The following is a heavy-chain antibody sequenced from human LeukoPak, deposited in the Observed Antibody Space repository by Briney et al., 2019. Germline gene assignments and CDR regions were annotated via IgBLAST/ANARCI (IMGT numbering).Heavy chain of an antibody. V-gene: IGHV4-34*01. CDR1: GGSFSDYY. CDR2: INHSGSI. CDR3: ATGRVVGDYVIDS. D-gene: IGHD3-16*01. Sequence: PSETLSLTCAVYGGSFSDYYWSWIRQPPGKRLEWIGEINHSGSINYNPSLKSRVTLSVDTSKNQFSLKVTSTTAADTALYYCATGRVVGDYVIDSWGQGTLVTVSS. J-gene: IGHJ4*02.